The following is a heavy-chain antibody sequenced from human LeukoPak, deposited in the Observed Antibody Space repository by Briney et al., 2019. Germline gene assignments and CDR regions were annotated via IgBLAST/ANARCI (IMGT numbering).Heavy chain of an antibody. CDR3: AKEQSSGWYRTADY. CDR1: GFTFETHD. V-gene: IGHV3-30*18. D-gene: IGHD6-19*01. CDR2: ASRDGVSQ. J-gene: IGHJ4*02. Sequence: PTGRSLRLSCAASGFTFETHDMHWVRRAPGKGLEWVGVASRDGVSQNYGDSVEGRFTISRDQSDNTLFLQMNSLRPEDTAIYYCAKEQSSGWYRTADYWGQGTLVTVSS.